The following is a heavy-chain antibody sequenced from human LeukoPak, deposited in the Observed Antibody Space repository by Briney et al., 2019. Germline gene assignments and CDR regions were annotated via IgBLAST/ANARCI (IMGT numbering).Heavy chain of an antibody. CDR1: GGSISSGGYY. Sequence: SETLSLTCTVSGGSISSGGYYWSWIRQHPGKGLEWIGYTYYSGSTYYNPSLKSRVTISVDTSKNQFSLKLSSVTAADTAVYYCARGGGYDSAFDYWGQGTLVTVSS. D-gene: IGHD1-1*01. J-gene: IGHJ4*02. V-gene: IGHV4-31*03. CDR3: ARGGGYDSAFDY. CDR2: TYYSGST.